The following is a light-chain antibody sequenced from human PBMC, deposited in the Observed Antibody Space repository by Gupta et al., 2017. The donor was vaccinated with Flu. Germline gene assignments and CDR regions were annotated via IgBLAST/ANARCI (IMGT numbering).Light chain of an antibody. J-gene: IGLJ1*01. CDR2: DDS. CDR3: QVWDSDSPYV. V-gene: IGLV3-21*02. Sequence: PGQTAKITCGGNNIGSKSVQWYQQKPGQAPVLVVFDDSDRPSGIPERISGSNSGNTATLTISRVEVGDEADYYCQVWDSDSPYVFGPGTKVTVL. CDR1: NIGSKS.